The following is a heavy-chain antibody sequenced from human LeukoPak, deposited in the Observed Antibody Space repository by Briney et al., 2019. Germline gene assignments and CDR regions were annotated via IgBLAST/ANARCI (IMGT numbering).Heavy chain of an antibody. CDR3: ARRSRLRYFDWLLPLDY. CDR2: INHSGST. V-gene: IGHV4-34*01. CDR1: GGSFSGYY. J-gene: IGHJ4*02. D-gene: IGHD3-9*01. Sequence: PSETRSLTCAVYGGSFSGYYWSWIRQPPGKGLEWIGEINHSGSTNYNPSLKSRVTISVDTSKNQFSLKLSSVTAADTAVYYCARRSRLRYFDWLLPLDYWGQGTLVTVSS.